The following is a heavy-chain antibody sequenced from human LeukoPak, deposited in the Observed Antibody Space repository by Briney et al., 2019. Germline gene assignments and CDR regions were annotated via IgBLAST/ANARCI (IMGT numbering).Heavy chain of an antibody. V-gene: IGHV1-69*04. CDR2: IIPIFGIA. J-gene: IGHJ4*02. CDR3: AREDPTVMFDY. Sequence: SVKVSCKASGGTFSSYAISWVRQAPGQGLEWMGRIIPIFGIASYAQKFQGRVTITADKSTSTAYMELSSLRSEDTAVYYCAREDPTVMFDYWGQGTLVTVSS. D-gene: IGHD1-1*01. CDR1: GGTFSSYA.